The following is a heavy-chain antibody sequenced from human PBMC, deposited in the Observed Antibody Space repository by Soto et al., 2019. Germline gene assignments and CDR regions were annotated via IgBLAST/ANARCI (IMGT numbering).Heavy chain of an antibody. CDR3: TRLSGDHVDCFSYGMDV. V-gene: IGHV3-74*01. J-gene: IGHJ6*02. CDR1: GCTFNTYW. Sequence: DVQLVQSGGTVVQPGWSLRLSCAASGCTFNTYWMNWVRQVPGKGLVWLGGMKRKGTITNYEDYVKGRFTISRDNFKTALSLQMNGLRGEDTAVYYCTRLSGDHVDCFSYGMDVWGRGTTVTVSS. D-gene: IGHD2-21*02. CDR2: MKRKGTIT.